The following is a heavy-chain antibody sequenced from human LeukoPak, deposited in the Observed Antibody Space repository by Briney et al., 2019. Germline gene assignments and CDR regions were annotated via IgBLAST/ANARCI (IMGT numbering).Heavy chain of an antibody. CDR2: IYYSGTT. D-gene: IGHD5-12*01. Sequence: SETLSLTCTVSGGSVSSGSYYWSWIRQPPGKGLQWIGYIYYSGTTNYNPSLKSRVTISIDTSKNQFSLELSSVTAADTAVYYCARDGYSGYGPNIYFDYWGQGTLVTVSS. V-gene: IGHV4-61*01. CDR3: ARDGYSGYGPNIYFDY. CDR1: GGSVSSGSYY. J-gene: IGHJ4*02.